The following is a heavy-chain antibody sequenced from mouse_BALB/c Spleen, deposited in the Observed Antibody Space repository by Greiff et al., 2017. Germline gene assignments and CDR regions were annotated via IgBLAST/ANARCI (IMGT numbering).Heavy chain of an antibody. D-gene: IGHD2-4*01. CDR1: GYSITSDYA. CDR3: ARDYLFAY. J-gene: IGHJ3*01. V-gene: IGHV3-2*02. Sequence: EVQLQESGPGLVKPSQSLSLTCTVTGYSITSDYAWNWIRQFPGNQLEWMGYISYSGSTSYNPSLKSRISITRDTSKNQFFLQLNSVTTEDTATYYCARDYLFAYWGQGTLVTVSA. CDR2: ISYSGST.